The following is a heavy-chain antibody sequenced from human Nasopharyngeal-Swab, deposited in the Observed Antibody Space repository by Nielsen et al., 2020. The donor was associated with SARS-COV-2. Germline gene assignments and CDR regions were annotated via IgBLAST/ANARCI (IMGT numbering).Heavy chain of an antibody. J-gene: IGHJ6*03. CDR3: ARDAEGRDYYYYMDV. CDR2: IIPIFGTA. Sequence: WVRQAPGQGLEWMGRIIPIFGTANYAQKFQGRVSITADESTRTAYMELTSLRSEDTAVYYCARDAEGRDYYYYMDVWGKGTTVTVSS. V-gene: IGHV1-69*01.